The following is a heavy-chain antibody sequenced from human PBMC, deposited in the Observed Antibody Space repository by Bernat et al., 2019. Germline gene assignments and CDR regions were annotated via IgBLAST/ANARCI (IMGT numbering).Heavy chain of an antibody. J-gene: IGHJ4*02. CDR3: ARARRDYIWGSYRPFDY. CDR1: GYTFTSYA. D-gene: IGHD3-16*02. CDR2: INAGNGNT. Sequence: QVQLVQSGAEVKKPGASVKVSCKASGYTFTSYAMHWVRQAPGQRLEWMEWINAGNGNTKYSQKFQGRVTITRDTSASTAYMELSSLRSEDTAVYYCARARRDYIWGSYRPFDYWGQGTLVTVSS. V-gene: IGHV1-3*01.